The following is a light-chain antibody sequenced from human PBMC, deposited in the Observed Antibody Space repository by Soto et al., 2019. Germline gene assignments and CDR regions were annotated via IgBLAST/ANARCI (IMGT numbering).Light chain of an antibody. J-gene: IGLJ1*01. CDR1: SSDVGTYNL. Sequence: SGLAQPASVCGSPGRSITSSCTGSSSDVGTYNLVSWYQQHPGKAPKLMVYWGSKRPSGVSTRFSGSKSRNTASLTISGLQAEDEADHYCCSYVGSSTYVFGTGTKVTVL. CDR3: CSYVGSSTYV. V-gene: IGLV2-23*01. CDR2: WGS.